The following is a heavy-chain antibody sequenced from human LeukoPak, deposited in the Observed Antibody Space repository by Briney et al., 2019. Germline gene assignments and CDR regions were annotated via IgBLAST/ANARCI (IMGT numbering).Heavy chain of an antibody. CDR3: ARGSSGYYGTDI. V-gene: IGHV4-38-2*02. J-gene: IGHJ3*02. CDR2: IYHCGST. CDR1: GYSISSGYY. D-gene: IGHD3-22*01. Sequence: PSETLSLTCTVSGYSISSGYYRGWLRPPPREGLEWIGSIYHCGSTDYNPYLKSRVTISVDTAKNKFSLKLGSVPAAGTAVYYCARGSSGYYGTDIWGQGRMVTVSS.